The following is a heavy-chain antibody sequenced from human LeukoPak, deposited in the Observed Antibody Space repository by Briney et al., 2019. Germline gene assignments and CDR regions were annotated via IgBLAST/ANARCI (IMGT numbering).Heavy chain of an antibody. CDR1: GGSIINYY. J-gene: IGHJ6*02. D-gene: IGHD3-9*01. CDR2: IYYSGGT. CDR3: ARASTYYDILAGYRYYYYGMDV. V-gene: IGHV4-59*01. Sequence: TSETLSLTCTVSGGSIINYYWSGIRQPPGGGLECVGYIYYSGGTNYNTSPKSRVTISLDTSKTQFSLRLSSVTAADTAVYYCARASTYYDILAGYRYYYYGMDVWGQGTTVTVSS.